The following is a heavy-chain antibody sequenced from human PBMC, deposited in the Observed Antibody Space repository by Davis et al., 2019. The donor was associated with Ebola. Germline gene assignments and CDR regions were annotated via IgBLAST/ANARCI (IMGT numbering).Heavy chain of an antibody. Sequence: GESLKISCAASGFTFSSYAMHWVRQAPGKGLEWVAVISYDGSNKYYADSVKGRFTISRDNSKNTLYLQMNSLRAEDTAVYYCLHGDCSGGSCYFDYWGQGTLVTVSS. D-gene: IGHD2-15*01. CDR2: ISYDGSNK. CDR1: GFTFSSYA. J-gene: IGHJ4*02. CDR3: LHGDCSGGSCYFDY. V-gene: IGHV3-30-3*01.